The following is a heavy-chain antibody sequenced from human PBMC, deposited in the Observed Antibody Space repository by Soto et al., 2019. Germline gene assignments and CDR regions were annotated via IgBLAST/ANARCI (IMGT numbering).Heavy chain of an antibody. CDR1: GCTFSSYT. J-gene: IGHJ6*02. V-gene: IGHV1-69*02. CDR2: IIPILGIA. D-gene: IGHD3-10*01. Sequence: QVQLVQSGAEVKKPGSSVKVSCKASGCTFSSYTISWVRQAPGQGLEWMGRIIPILGIANYAKKFQGRVTITADKSPSTAYMELSSLRAEDTAVYYCASGEEWFGELFGYCGMDVWGQGPTVTLSS. CDR3: ASGEEWFGELFGYCGMDV.